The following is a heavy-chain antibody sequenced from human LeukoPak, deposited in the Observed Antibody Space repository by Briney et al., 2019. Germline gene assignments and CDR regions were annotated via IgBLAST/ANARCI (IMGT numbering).Heavy chain of an antibody. Sequence: PGGSLRLSCAASVFTFSSYGMHWVRQAPGKGLEWVAFIRFDGSNKYYADSVKGRFTSSRENSKNPLYLQMNSLRAEDTAVYYCAKDVLLWFGEPYDYWGQGTLVTVSS. CDR2: IRFDGSNK. CDR1: VFTFSSYG. CDR3: AKDVLLWFGEPYDY. V-gene: IGHV3-30*02. J-gene: IGHJ4*02. D-gene: IGHD3-10*01.